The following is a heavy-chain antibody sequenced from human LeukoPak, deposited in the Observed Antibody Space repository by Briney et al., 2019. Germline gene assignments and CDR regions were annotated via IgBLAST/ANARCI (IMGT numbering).Heavy chain of an antibody. J-gene: IGHJ3*02. D-gene: IGHD4-17*01. CDR3: AKDQGYGDPIDLYAFDI. CDR2: IRYDGSNK. V-gene: IGHV3-30*02. CDR1: GFTFSSYG. Sequence: PGGSLRLSCAASGFTFSSYGMHWVRQAPGKGLEWVAFIRYDGSNKYYADSVKGRFTISRDNSKNTLYLQMNSLRAEDTAVYYCAKDQGYGDPIDLYAFDIWGQGTMVTVSS.